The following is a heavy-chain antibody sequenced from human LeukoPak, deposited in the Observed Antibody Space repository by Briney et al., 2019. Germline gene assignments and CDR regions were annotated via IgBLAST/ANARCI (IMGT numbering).Heavy chain of an antibody. CDR1: GGTFSTYA. CDR3: ARLLSSGSYFYFDY. CDR2: VIPIFGTA. D-gene: IGHD1-26*01. V-gene: IGHV1-69*13. J-gene: IGHJ4*02. Sequence: SVRGSSTASGGTFSTYAISWVRQAPVQGLEWMGGVIPIFGTANYAQKFQGRVTITADESTSTAYMELSSLRSEDTAVYYCARLLSSGSYFYFDYWGQGTLVTVSS.